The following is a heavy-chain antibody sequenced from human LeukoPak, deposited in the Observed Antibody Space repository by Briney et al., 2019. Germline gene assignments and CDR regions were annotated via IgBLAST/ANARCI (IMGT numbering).Heavy chain of an antibody. V-gene: IGHV1-8*01. J-gene: IGHJ4*02. CDR1: GYTFISYD. Sequence: ASVKVSCRASGYTFISYDINWVRRATGQGLEWMGWMNPDSGNTGYAHKFQGRATMTRNTSTSTAYMELRSLRSDDTAVYYCARDFPLTHCGGDCTDYWGQGTLVTVSS. CDR2: MNPDSGNT. CDR3: ARDFPLTHCGGDCTDY. D-gene: IGHD2-21*02.